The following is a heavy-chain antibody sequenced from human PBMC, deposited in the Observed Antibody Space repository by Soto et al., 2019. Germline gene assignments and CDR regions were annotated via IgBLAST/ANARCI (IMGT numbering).Heavy chain of an antibody. J-gene: IGHJ5*02. CDR2: IIPFLDIT. D-gene: IGHD3-22*01. Sequence: QVQLVQSGAEVKKPGSSVKVSCKASGGTFSSHTISWVRQAPGQGLKWMGGIIPFLDITDYAQKFQGRVTITADKSTTTAYMELSSLRSEDTAIYYCARETYYYDTAFYSRHPNGFDPWGQGTLVTVSS. CDR1: GGTFSSHT. CDR3: ARETYYYDTAFYSRHPNGFDP. V-gene: IGHV1-69*08.